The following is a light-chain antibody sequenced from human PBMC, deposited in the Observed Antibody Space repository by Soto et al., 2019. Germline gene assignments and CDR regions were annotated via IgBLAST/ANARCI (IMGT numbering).Light chain of an antibody. Sequence: QCPPNHSLTTGERATLSCRASQSVSSSYLAWYQQKPGQAPRLLIFGASSRATGIPDRFSGSGSGTDFTLTISRLEPEDYAVHYCQQDATSSWTCAQGPRMHIK. J-gene: IGKJ1*01. CDR1: QSVSSSY. V-gene: IGKV3-20*01. CDR3: QQDATSSWT. CDR2: GAS.